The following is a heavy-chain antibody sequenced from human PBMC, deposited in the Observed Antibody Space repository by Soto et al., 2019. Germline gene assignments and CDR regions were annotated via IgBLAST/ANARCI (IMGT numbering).Heavy chain of an antibody. Sequence: QVQLVQSGAEVKKPGASVKVSCKASGYTFTSYTIHWVRQAPGQRLEWMGWINAGTRNTKYSQKFQGRLDITGDTSASTAYMELSSLRSEDTAGYYCARDVYSSGWYWLGLFDPWGQGTLVTVSS. CDR3: ARDVYSSGWYWLGLFDP. CDR1: GYTFTSYT. CDR2: INAGTRNT. V-gene: IGHV1-3*01. D-gene: IGHD6-19*01. J-gene: IGHJ5*02.